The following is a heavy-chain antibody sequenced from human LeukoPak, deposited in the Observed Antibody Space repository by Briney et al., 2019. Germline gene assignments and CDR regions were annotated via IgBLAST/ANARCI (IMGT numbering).Heavy chain of an antibody. V-gene: IGHV3-30-3*01. CDR2: ISYDGSNK. Sequence: PGRSLRLSCAASGFTFSSYAMHWVRQAPGKGLEWVAVISYDGSNKYYADSVKGRFTISRDNSKNTLYLQMNSLRAEDTAVYYCARDLAAAAGSYWGQGTLVTVSS. CDR1: GFTFSSYA. D-gene: IGHD6-13*01. J-gene: IGHJ4*02. CDR3: ARDLAAAAGSY.